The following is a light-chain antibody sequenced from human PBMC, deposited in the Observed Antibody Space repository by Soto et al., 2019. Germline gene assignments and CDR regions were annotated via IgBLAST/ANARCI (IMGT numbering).Light chain of an antibody. Sequence: DIQLTQFPSTLSASVGGTVTITCRASKNLLTYLAWYQQKPGRAPKLLIHDASTLEDGVPSRFSGSGSGTEFSLTISSLQPEDFAMYHCQQYTSDLYTFRQGTKLQ. CDR3: QQYTSDLYT. CDR2: DAS. CDR1: KNLLTY. J-gene: IGKJ2*01. V-gene: IGKV1-5*01.